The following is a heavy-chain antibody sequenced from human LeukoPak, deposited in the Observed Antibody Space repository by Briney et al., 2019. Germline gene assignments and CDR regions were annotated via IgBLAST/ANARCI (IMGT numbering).Heavy chain of an antibody. CDR1: GGTFSSYA. CDR2: IIPIFGTA. V-gene: IGHV1-69*05. D-gene: IGHD6-13*01. CDR3: ARSSSWSPVGLYYFDY. J-gene: IGHJ4*02. Sequence: GASVKVSCKASGGTFSSYAISWVRQAPGQGLEWMGGIIPIFGTANYAQKFQGRVTITTDESTSTAYMELSSLRSEDTAVYYCARSSSWSPVGLYYFDYWGQGTLVTVSS.